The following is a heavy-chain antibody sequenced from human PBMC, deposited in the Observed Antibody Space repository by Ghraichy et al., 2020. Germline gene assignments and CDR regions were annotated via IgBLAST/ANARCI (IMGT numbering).Heavy chain of an antibody. CDR2: IYYSGST. J-gene: IGHJ2*01. V-gene: IGHV4-39*01. Sequence: SETLSLTCTVSGGSISSSSYYWGWIRQPPGKGLEWIGSIYYSGSTYYNPSLKSRVTISVDTSKNQFSLKLSSVTAADTAVYYCASPHFLPYWYFDLWGRGTLVTVSS. CDR1: GGSISSSSYY. CDR3: ASPHFLPYWYFDL.